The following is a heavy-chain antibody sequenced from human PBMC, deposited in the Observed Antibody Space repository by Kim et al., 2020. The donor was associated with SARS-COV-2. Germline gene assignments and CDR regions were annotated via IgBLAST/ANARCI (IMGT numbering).Heavy chain of an antibody. Sequence: GGSLRLSCTAYGFTFSYHYMNWIRQAPGKGLEWISCISSGGGTVYYTDSVKGRVTISRDNTKNSLYLQMDSLRGDDTAVYYCARGHFNYHYYGLDVWGQGTTVTVSS. CDR1: GFTFSYHY. CDR3: ARGHFNYHYYGLDV. V-gene: IGHV3-11*04. CDR2: ISSGGGTV. J-gene: IGHJ6*02.